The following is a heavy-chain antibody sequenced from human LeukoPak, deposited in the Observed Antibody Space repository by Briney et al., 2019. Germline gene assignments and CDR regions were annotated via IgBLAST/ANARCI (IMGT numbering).Heavy chain of an antibody. Sequence: GGSLRLSCAASGFTFSSYSMNWVRQAPGKGLEWVSSISSSSSYIYYADSVKGRFTISRDNAKNSLYLQMNSLRAEDTAVYYCARGEVVAATNSWFDPWGQGTLVTVSS. J-gene: IGHJ5*02. CDR3: ARGEVVAATNSWFDP. D-gene: IGHD2-15*01. CDR2: ISSSSSYI. V-gene: IGHV3-21*01. CDR1: GFTFSSYS.